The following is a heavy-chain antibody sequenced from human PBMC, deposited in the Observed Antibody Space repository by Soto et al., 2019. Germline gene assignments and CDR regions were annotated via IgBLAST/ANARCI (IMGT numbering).Heavy chain of an antibody. Sequence: GGSLRLSCAGAGFTSSSYWMHWDRPGQGKGLVWVSRINSDGSSANYADFVKGRFTISRDNAKNTLYLQMNILRAEDTAVYYCARGLHGYSYGFCDYWGQGTLVTSPQ. V-gene: IGHV3-74*01. CDR3: ARGLHGYSYGFCDY. CDR2: INSDGSSA. J-gene: IGHJ4*02. D-gene: IGHD5-18*01. CDR1: GFTSSSYW.